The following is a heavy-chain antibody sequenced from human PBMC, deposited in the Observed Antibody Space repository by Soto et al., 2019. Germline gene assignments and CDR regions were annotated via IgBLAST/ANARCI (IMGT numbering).Heavy chain of an antibody. CDR3: ARDQNGSGNYYTRYFDY. CDR1: GGSINSRYW. Sequence: SETLSLTCAVSGGSINSRYWWSWVRQSPGKGLEWIGEIYHSGSTNYNPSLKSRVTISVDKSKNQFSLNLSSVTAADMAVYYCARDQNGSGNYYTRYFDYWGQGTLVTVSS. J-gene: IGHJ4*02. D-gene: IGHD3-10*01. CDR2: IYHSGST. V-gene: IGHV4-4*02.